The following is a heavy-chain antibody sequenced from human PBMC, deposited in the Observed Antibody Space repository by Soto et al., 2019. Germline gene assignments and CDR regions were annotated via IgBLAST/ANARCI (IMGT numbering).Heavy chain of an antibody. V-gene: IGHV3-30*18. CDR3: AKDNCISTSCYRLYNWFDP. CDR2: ISHGGSNK. D-gene: IGHD2-2*01. Sequence: QVQLVESGGGVVQPGRSLRLSCAASGFTFSSYGMHWVRQAPGKGLEWVAVISHGGSNKYYADSVKGRFTISRDNSKXXLXXQMNNLRAEDTAVYYCAKDNCISTSCYRLYNWFDPWGQGTLVTVSS. J-gene: IGHJ5*02. CDR1: GFTFSSYG.